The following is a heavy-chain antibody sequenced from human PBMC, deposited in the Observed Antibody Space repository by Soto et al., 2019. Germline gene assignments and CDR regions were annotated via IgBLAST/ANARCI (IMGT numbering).Heavy chain of an antibody. CDR3: ARGSPQRPRHYYDSSGYGTFDY. CDR2: IYYSGST. V-gene: IGHV4-31*03. Sequence: PSETLSLTCTVSGGSISSGGYYWSWIRQHPGKGLEWIGYIYYSGSTYYNPSLKSRVTISVDTSKNQFSLKLSSVTAADTAVYYCARGSPQRPRHYYDSSGYGTFDYWGQGTLVTVSS. D-gene: IGHD3-22*01. CDR1: GGSISSGGYY. J-gene: IGHJ4*02.